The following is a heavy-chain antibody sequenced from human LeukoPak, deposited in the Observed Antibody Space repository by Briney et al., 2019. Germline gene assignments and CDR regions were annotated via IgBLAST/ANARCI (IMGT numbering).Heavy chain of an antibody. CDR2: IQASRAT. CDR1: GDSFGPFS. Sequence: PSETLSLSCTLSGDSFGPFSWSWLRQPPGKGLEWMGYIQASRATSFNGALKSRVTFSLDTPKSAFSLPLRSVTAADTAVYYCARLVRAWNDHFDYWGQGILVTVSS. J-gene: IGHJ4*02. D-gene: IGHD1-1*01. V-gene: IGHV4-4*09. CDR3: ARLVRAWNDHFDY.